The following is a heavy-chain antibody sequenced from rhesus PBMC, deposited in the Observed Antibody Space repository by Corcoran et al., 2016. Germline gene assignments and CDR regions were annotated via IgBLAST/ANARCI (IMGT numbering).Heavy chain of an antibody. CDR3: SSLGSSGWSRYFHL. CDR2: INCTSGGT. D-gene: IGHD6S26*01. CDR1: GGSVSRYR. Sequence: QVQLQESGPGLVKPSETLSLTCAVTGGSVSRYRRSWIRQPPGKGLEWIGVINCTSGGTNYNPSHPTRVTISKAASKNPFSLKLSSVTAADTAVSYCSSLGSSGWSRYFHLWGPGTPITISS. V-gene: IGHV4-80*01. J-gene: IGHJ2*01.